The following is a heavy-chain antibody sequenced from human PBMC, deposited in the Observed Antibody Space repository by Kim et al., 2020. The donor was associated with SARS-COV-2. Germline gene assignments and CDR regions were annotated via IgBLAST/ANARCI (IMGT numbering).Heavy chain of an antibody. Sequence: SETLSLTCTVSGDSIISGIYYWNWIRQHPGKGLEWVGYISDTVTTRYNPSLASRVIMAVYTSKNQFSLKLTSVTAAGTALYYCARLPLGEGHFDYWGQGTLVTVSS. CDR3: ARLPLGEGHFDY. CDR2: ISDTVTT. J-gene: IGHJ4*02. D-gene: IGHD3-10*01. CDR1: GDSIISGIYY. V-gene: IGHV4-31*03.